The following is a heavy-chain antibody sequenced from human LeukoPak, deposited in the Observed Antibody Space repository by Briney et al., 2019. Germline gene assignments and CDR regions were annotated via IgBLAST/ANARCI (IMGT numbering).Heavy chain of an antibody. D-gene: IGHD3-10*01. Sequence: SETLSLTCAVSGGSISSSNWWSWVRQPPGKGLEWIGEIYHSGSTNYNPSLKSRVTISVDTSKKQFSLKLSSVTAADTAVYYCARGYYQGSGSYYNPTHFDYWGQGTLVTVSS. V-gene: IGHV4-4*02. J-gene: IGHJ4*02. CDR2: IYHSGST. CDR3: ARGYYQGSGSYYNPTHFDY. CDR1: GGSISSSNW.